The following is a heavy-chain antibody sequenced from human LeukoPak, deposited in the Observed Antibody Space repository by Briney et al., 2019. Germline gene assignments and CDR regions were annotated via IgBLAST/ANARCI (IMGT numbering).Heavy chain of an antibody. CDR3: ARGVRTPYYYGMDV. D-gene: IGHD1-14*01. CDR1: GVSISSYY. CDR2: IYTSGGT. V-gene: IGHV4-4*07. Sequence: SETLSLTCTVSGVSISSYYWSWIRQPAGKGLEWIGRIYTSGGTNYNPSLKSRVTMSVDTSKNQFSLKLSSVTAADTAVYYCARGVRTPYYYGMDVWGQGTTVTVSS. J-gene: IGHJ6*02.